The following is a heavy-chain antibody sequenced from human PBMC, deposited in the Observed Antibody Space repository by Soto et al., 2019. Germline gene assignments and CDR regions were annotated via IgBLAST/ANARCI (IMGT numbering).Heavy chain of an antibody. V-gene: IGHV1-18*01. CDR2: INAYNGNT. Sequence: ASVKVSCKASGYSFTRYGIGWARQAPGQGLEWMGWINAYNGNTNYAQNLQGRLTLTTDTSTTTAYMELRSLRSNDTAIYYCATGLGGNDYYGMDVWGQGTTVTVSS. J-gene: IGHJ6*02. D-gene: IGHD5-12*01. CDR1: GYSFTRYG. CDR3: ATGLGGNDYYGMDV.